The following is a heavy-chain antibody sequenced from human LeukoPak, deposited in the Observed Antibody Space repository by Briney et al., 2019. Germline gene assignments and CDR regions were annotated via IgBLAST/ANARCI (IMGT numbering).Heavy chain of an antibody. D-gene: IGHD6-19*01. CDR2: INPSGGST. CDR1: GYTFTSYY. V-gene: IGHV1-46*01. J-gene: IGHJ5*02. Sequence: ASVKVSCKASGYTFTSYYMHSVRQAPGQGPEWMGIINPSGGSTSYAQKFQGRVTMTTDTSTSTVYMELRSLRSEDTAVYYCARVRSGWYYWFDPWGQGTLVTVSS. CDR3: ARVRSGWYYWFDP.